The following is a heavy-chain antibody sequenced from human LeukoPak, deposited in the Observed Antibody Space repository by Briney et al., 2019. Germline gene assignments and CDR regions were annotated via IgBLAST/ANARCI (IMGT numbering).Heavy chain of an antibody. D-gene: IGHD5-18*01. Sequence: GSLRLSCAASGFTFSSYSMNWVRQAPGKGLEWVSSISGTSGYIFYADSVKGRFTISRDNARTSVYLQMNSLRADDTALYYCARGRANGYAIGDAFDIWGQGTVVTVSS. CDR3: ARGRANGYAIGDAFDI. CDR2: ISGTSGYI. CDR1: GFTFSSYS. V-gene: IGHV3-21*01. J-gene: IGHJ3*02.